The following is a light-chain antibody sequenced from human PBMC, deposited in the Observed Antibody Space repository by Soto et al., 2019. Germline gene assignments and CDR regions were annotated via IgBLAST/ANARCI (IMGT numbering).Light chain of an antibody. CDR2: DVN. J-gene: IGLJ2*01. Sequence: QSVLTQPASVSGSPGQSITISCTGTSSDIGAYNFVSWYQQHPAKAPKLMLYDVNIRPSGVSNRFSGSKSGNTASLTISGLQAEDEADYYCTSWTTSTTMIFGGGTQLTVL. CDR1: SSDIGAYNF. CDR3: TSWTTSTTMI. V-gene: IGLV2-14*03.